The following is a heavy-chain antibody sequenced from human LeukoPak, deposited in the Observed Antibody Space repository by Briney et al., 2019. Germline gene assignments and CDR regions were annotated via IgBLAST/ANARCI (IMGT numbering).Heavy chain of an antibody. Sequence: SETLSLTCTVSGGSLSSYSWSWIRQPPGKGLEGIGCIYTSGSTNYNPSLKSRVTISLVTSKNQFSLNLSSVTAADTAVYFCARRHGYTYYFDYWGQGTLVTVSS. J-gene: IGHJ4*02. D-gene: IGHD5-24*01. CDR1: GGSLSSYS. V-gene: IGHV4-4*09. CDR2: IYTSGST. CDR3: ARRHGYTYYFDY.